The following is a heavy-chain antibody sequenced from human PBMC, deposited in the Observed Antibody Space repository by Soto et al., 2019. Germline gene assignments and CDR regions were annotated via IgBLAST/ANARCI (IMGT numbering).Heavy chain of an antibody. Sequence: SQTLSLTCAITGDSVSSNSAGWSWVRQSPSRGLEWLGRTYYRSKWYYEYAVSVRGRITINPDTSKNQYSLQLNSVTPEDTAVYFCARGEQYSGRIFDYWGQGTLVTVSS. CDR1: GDSVSSNSAG. CDR2: TYYRSKWYY. V-gene: IGHV6-1*01. J-gene: IGHJ4*01. D-gene: IGHD1-26*01. CDR3: ARGEQYSGRIFDY.